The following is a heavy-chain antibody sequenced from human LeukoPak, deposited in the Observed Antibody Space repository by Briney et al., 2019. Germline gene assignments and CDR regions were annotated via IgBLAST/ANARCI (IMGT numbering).Heavy chain of an antibody. J-gene: IGHJ4*02. CDR1: GYSFTNYW. Sequence: GESLKISCKGSGYSFTNYWIGWVRRMPGKGLEWMGIISPDGSDTRYSPSFQGQVTISADKSITTAYLQWSSLKASDTAMYCCARLASSWSFDYWGQGTLVTVSS. CDR2: ISPDGSDT. V-gene: IGHV5-51*01. D-gene: IGHD6-13*01. CDR3: ARLASSWSFDY.